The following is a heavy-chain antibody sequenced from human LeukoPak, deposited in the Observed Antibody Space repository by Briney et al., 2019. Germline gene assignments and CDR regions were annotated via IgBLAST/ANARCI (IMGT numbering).Heavy chain of an antibody. CDR3: ARLNYYDSSGPKGE. CDR2: INHSGST. V-gene: IGHV4-34*01. J-gene: IGHJ4*02. D-gene: IGHD3-22*01. CDR1: GGSFSGYY. Sequence: SETLSLTCAVYGGSFSGYYWSWIRQPPGKGLEWIGEINHSGSTNYNPSLKSRVTISVDTSKNQFSLKLSSVTAADTAVYYCARLNYYDSSGPKGEWGQGTLVTVSS.